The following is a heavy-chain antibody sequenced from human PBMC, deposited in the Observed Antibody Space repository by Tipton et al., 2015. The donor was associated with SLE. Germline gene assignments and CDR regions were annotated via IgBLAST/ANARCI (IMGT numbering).Heavy chain of an antibody. D-gene: IGHD2-2*01. CDR3: ARERYCSGASCYAPDY. V-gene: IGHV4-59*01. CDR2: IFYSGST. Sequence: TLSLTCAVFGGSFSNYYWNWIRQPPGKGLEWIGYIFYSGSTNYNPSLKSRVTISVDTSKNQFSLKLKSVTAADSAVYYCARERYCSGASCYAPDYWGPGTLVTVSS. J-gene: IGHJ4*02. CDR1: GGSFSNYY.